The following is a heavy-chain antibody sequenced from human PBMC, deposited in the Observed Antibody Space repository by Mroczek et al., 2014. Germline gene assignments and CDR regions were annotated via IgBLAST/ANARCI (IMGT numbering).Heavy chain of an antibody. Sequence: QVQLQQWGAGLLKPSETLSLTCAVYGGSFSGYYWSWIRQPPGKGLEWIGEINHSGSTNYNPSLKSRVTISVDTSKNQFSLKLSSVTAADTAVYYCADGSGWPKKYFQHWGQGTLVTVSS. CDR2: INHSGST. CDR3: ADGSGWPKKYFQH. J-gene: IGHJ1*01. CDR1: GGSFSGYY. V-gene: IGHV4-34*01. D-gene: IGHD6-19*01.